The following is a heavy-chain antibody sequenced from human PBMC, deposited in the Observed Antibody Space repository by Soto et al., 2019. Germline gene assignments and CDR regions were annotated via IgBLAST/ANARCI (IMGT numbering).Heavy chain of an antibody. J-gene: IGHJ4*02. CDR3: ARDAGVGEAFVDY. V-gene: IGHV3-21*01. D-gene: IGHD3-16*01. Sequence: GGSLRLSCAASGFTFSSYSMNWVRQAPGKGLEWVSSISSSSSYIYYADSVKGRFTISRDNAKNSLYLQMNSLRAEDTAVYYCARDAGVGEAFVDYWGQGTLVTVSS. CDR1: GFTFSSYS. CDR2: ISSSSSYI.